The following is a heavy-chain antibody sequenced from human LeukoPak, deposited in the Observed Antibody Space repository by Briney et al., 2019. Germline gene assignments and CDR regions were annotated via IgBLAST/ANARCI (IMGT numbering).Heavy chain of an antibody. CDR2: IRYDGSNK. CDR1: GFTFSSYG. Sequence: GGSLRLSCAASGFTFSSYGMHWVRQAPGKGLEWVAFIRYDGSNKYYADSVKGRFTISRDNSKNTLYLQMNSLRAEDTAVSYCAKDLYGSGSHNYFDYWGQGTLVTVSS. J-gene: IGHJ4*02. D-gene: IGHD3-10*01. V-gene: IGHV3-30*02. CDR3: AKDLYGSGSHNYFDY.